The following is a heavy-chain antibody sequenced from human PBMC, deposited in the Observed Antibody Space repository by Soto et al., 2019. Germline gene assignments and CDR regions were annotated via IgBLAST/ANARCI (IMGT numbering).Heavy chain of an antibody. CDR2: IYTSGST. D-gene: IGHD3-9*01. CDR1: GGSISSYY. J-gene: IGHJ6*02. Sequence: QVQLQESGPGLVKPSETLSLTCTVSGGSISSYYWSWIRQPAGKGLEWIGRIYTSGSTNYNPSLKSRVTMSVDTSKNQFSLKLSSVTAADTAVYYCARDPLVTIFPIPYYCGMDVWGQGTTVTVSS. CDR3: ARDPLVTIFPIPYYCGMDV. V-gene: IGHV4-4*07.